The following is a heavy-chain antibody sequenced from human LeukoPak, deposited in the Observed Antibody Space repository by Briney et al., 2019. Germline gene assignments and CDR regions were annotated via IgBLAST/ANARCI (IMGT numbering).Heavy chain of an antibody. D-gene: IGHD6-6*01. CDR3: ARAWGIAARWTYYYYGMDV. V-gene: IGHV4-34*01. J-gene: IGHJ6*02. CDR1: GGSFSGYY. CDR2: INHSGST. Sequence: SETLSLTCAVYGGSFSGYYWSWIRQPPGKGLEWIGEINHSGSTNYNPSLKSRVTISVDTSKNQFSLKLSSVTAAGTAVYYCARAWGIAARWTYYYYGMDVWGQGTTVTVSS.